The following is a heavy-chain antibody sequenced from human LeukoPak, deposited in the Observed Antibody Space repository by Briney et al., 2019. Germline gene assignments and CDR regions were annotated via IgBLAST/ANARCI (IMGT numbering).Heavy chain of an antibody. CDR3: ARTSPPRGVGATKYYYYYYGMDV. CDR1: GYSFTSYW. D-gene: IGHD1-26*01. CDR2: IYPGDSHT. Sequence: GASLQISCKGSGYSFTSYWIGWVRQMPGKGLEWMGIIYPGDSHTRYSPSFQGQVTISADKSISTAYLQWSSLKASDTAMYYCARTSPPRGVGATKYYYYYYGMDVWGQGTTVTVSS. J-gene: IGHJ6*02. V-gene: IGHV5-51*01.